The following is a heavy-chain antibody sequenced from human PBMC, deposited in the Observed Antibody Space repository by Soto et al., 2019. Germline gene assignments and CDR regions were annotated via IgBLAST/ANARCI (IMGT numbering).Heavy chain of an antibody. V-gene: IGHV3-74*01. J-gene: IGHJ4*02. CDR3: ARTLGSPTPHYFDS. CDR1: GFTFNSYW. D-gene: IGHD3-16*01. CDR2: INTDGSST. Sequence: GGSLRLSCAASGFTFNSYWMHWVRQAPGKGLVWVSRINTDGSSTSYADSVKGRFTISRDNAKNMLYLQMNSLRAEDTAVYYCARTLGSPTPHYFDSWGQGTLVTVSS.